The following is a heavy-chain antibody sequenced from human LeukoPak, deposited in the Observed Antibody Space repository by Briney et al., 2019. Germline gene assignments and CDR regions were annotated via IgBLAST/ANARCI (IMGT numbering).Heavy chain of an antibody. V-gene: IGHV4-4*07. CDR1: GGSISIYY. D-gene: IGHD3-10*01. Sequence: SETLSLTCTVSGGSISIYYWNWIRQPAGKGLEWIGRIFTSGITNYNPSLKSRVTMSVDTSKNQFSLNLSSVTAADTAVYYCARESSGTYYNSLGYMDVWGKGNTVTVSS. J-gene: IGHJ6*03. CDR3: ARESSGTYYNSLGYMDV. CDR2: IFTSGIT.